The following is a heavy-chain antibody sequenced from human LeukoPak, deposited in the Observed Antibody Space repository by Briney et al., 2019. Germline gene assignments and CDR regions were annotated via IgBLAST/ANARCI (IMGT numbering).Heavy chain of an antibody. CDR1: GFTFSSYA. Sequence: GGSLRLSCAASGFTFSSYAMSWVRQAPGKGLEWVSAISGRGGDTYYADSVKGRFTISRDNSKNTVYLQMNSLRAEDTAVYYCMYNWKDQGGQRTLVTVSS. CDR2: ISGRGGDT. J-gene: IGHJ4*02. D-gene: IGHD1-20*01. CDR3: MYNWKDQ. V-gene: IGHV3-23*01.